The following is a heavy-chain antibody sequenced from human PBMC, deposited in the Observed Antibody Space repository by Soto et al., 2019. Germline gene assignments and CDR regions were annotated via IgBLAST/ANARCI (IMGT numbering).Heavy chain of an antibody. CDR3: ARDDDRPDNGLDH. CDR1: GFRFSNYG. J-gene: IGHJ4*02. V-gene: IGHV3-33*01. D-gene: IGHD1-1*01. CDR2: IVADGTGL. Sequence: QVQLVESGGGVVQPGRSLRLSCAASGFRFSNYGMHWVRQAPGKGLEWLAVIVADGTGLHYADSVRGRFTISRDNSKNPLYLQLNSLGAADTAIYFCARDDDRPDNGLDHWGQGTLVTVSS.